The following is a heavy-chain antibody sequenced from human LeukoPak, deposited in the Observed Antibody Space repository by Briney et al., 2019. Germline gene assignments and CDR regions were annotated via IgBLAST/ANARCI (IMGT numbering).Heavy chain of an antibody. Sequence: SETLSLTCTVSGGSINSYYWSWIRQPAGKGLEWIGRVYSSGSTNYNPSLKSRVSMSVDTSKNQFSLKLTSVTAADTALYYCARGGKATVVTMWGQGILVTVSS. CDR1: GGSINSYY. CDR3: ARGGKATVVTM. CDR2: VYSSGST. V-gene: IGHV4-4*07. J-gene: IGHJ4*02. D-gene: IGHD4-23*01.